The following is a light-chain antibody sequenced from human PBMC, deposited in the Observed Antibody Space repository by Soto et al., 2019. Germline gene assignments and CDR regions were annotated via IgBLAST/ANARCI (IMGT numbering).Light chain of an antibody. V-gene: IGKV1-33*01. CDR3: QQYNDLPIT. Sequence: DIQMTQSPSSLSASVGDRVTITCQASQDISDYLNWYQQKPGKAPKLLIYDASNLKTGVPSRFIGSGSGTGFTFTISSLQPEDIATYYCQQYNDLPITFGQGTRLEIK. CDR2: DAS. CDR1: QDISDY. J-gene: IGKJ5*01.